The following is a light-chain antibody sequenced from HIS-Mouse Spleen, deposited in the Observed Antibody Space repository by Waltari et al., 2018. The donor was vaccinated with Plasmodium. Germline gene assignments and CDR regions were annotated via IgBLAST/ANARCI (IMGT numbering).Light chain of an antibody. CDR3: QQYGSSYT. CDR2: DAS. Sequence: EIVLTHSPATLSLSPGERATLSCSASQSVSSYLAWYQQKPGQAPRLLIYDASNRATAIPARFSGSGSGTDFTLTISSLEPEDFAVYYCQQYGSSYTFGQGTKLEIK. CDR1: QSVSSY. V-gene: IGKV3-11*01. J-gene: IGKJ2*01.